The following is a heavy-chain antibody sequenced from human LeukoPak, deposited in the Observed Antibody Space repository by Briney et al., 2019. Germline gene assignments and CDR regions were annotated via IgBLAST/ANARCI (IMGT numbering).Heavy chain of an antibody. V-gene: IGHV3-23*01. CDR1: GFTFSSYT. D-gene: IGHD6-13*01. Sequence: GGTLRLSCAASGFTFSSYTMSWVRQAPGKGLEWVSDISGSGGSTFYADHVKGRFPISRDNSKNTPYLQMNSLRAEDTSVYYCAKESIVAAGNVNYFDYWGRGTLVTVSS. CDR2: ISGSGGST. J-gene: IGHJ4*02. CDR3: AKESIVAAGNVNYFDY.